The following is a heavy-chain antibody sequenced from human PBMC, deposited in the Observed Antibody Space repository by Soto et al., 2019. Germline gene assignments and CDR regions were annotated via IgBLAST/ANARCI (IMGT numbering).Heavy chain of an antibody. V-gene: IGHV1-8*01. J-gene: IGHJ6*03. CDR2: MNPNSGNT. D-gene: IGHD3-16*02. CDR1: GYTFTSYD. CDR3: ARPRGDYIWGSYRYSQGYMDV. Sequence: ASVKVSCKASGYTFTSYDINWVRQATGQGLEWMGWMNPNSGNTGYAQKFQGRVTMTRNTSISTAYMELSCVTAADTAGYYCARPRGDYIWGSYRYSQGYMDVWGKGTTVTVSS.